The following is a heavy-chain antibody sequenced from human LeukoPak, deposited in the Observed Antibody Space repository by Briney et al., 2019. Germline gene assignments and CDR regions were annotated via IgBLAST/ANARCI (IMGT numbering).Heavy chain of an antibody. D-gene: IGHD4-17*01. CDR3: AKVADYGDYYFDY. CDR2: IWYDGSNK. Sequence: GGSLRLSCAASGFTFSSYGMHWVRQAPGKGLEWVAVIWYDGSNKYYADSVRGRFTISRDKSKNTLYLQMNSLRAEDTAVYYCAKVADYGDYYFDYWGQGTLVTVSS. V-gene: IGHV3-33*03. CDR1: GFTFSSYG. J-gene: IGHJ4*02.